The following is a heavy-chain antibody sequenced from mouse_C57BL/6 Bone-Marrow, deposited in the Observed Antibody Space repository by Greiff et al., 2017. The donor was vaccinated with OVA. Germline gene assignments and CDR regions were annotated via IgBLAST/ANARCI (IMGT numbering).Heavy chain of an antibody. J-gene: IGHJ4*01. CDR1: GYTFTSYW. V-gene: IGHV1-72*01. CDR2: IDPNSGGT. D-gene: IGHD1-1*01. CDR3: AKAGGSSLYYAMDY. Sequence: VQLQQSGAELVKPGASVKLSCKASGYTFTSYWMHWVKQRPGRGLEWIGRIDPNSGGTKYNEKFKSKATLTVDKPSSTAYMQLSSLTSEDSAVYYCAKAGGSSLYYAMDYWGQGTSVTVSS.